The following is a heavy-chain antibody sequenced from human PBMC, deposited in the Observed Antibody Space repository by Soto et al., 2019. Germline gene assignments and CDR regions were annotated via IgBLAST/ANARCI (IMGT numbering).Heavy chain of an antibody. Sequence: QVQLVESGGGVVQPGRSLRLSCAASGFTFSSYGMHWVRQAPGKGLEWVAVISYDGSNKYYADSVKGRFTISRDNSKNTLYLHMNSLRAEDTAVYYCATGIGYWGQGTLVTVSS. V-gene: IGHV3-30*03. CDR1: GFTFSSYG. J-gene: IGHJ4*02. CDR2: ISYDGSNK. CDR3: ATGIGY. D-gene: IGHD1-20*01.